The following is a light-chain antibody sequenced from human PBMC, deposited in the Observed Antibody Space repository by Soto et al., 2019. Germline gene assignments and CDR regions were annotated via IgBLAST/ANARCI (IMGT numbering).Light chain of an antibody. J-gene: IGKJ1*01. Sequence: EIVLTQSPGTMSLSPGASSTLSGRASQSVSSSYLAWYQQKPGQAPRLLIYGASNRATGIPDRFSGSGSGTDSTLTISRLEPEDFAVYYCQQYGSSGTFGQGTKVDIK. V-gene: IGKV3-20*01. CDR3: QQYGSSGT. CDR2: GAS. CDR1: QSVSSSY.